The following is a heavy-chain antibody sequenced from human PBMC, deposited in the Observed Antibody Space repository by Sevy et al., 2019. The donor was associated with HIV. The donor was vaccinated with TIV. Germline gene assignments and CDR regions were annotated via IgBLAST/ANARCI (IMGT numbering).Heavy chain of an antibody. J-gene: IGHJ4*02. CDR1: GFTFSSYS. Sequence: GGSLRLSCAASGFTFSSYSMNWVRQAPGEGLEWVSYISSSSSYIYFADSVKGRFTISRDNAKNSLYLHMNSLRAEDTAVYYCASDRALGYWGQGTLVTVSS. D-gene: IGHD3-16*01. CDR2: ISSSSSYI. V-gene: IGHV3-21*01. CDR3: ASDRALGY.